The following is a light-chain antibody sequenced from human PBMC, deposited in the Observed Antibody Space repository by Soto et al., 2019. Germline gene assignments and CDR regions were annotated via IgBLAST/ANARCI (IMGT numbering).Light chain of an antibody. J-gene: IGLJ1*01. V-gene: IGLV1-47*01. CDR3: AKWDDSLRVYV. Sequence: QSVLPQQPSASGTPGQRVTISCSTSSSRSGSNYVYWYQQLPGTAPKLLIYRNDQRPSGVPDRFSGSKSGTSASLAISGLRSEDEADYYCAKWDDSLRVYVFGTGTKVTVL. CDR2: RND. CDR1: SSRSGSNY.